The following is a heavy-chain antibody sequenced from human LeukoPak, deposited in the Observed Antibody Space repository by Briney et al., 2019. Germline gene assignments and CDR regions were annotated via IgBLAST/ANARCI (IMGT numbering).Heavy chain of an antibody. CDR3: ASPVGATYSSFDH. J-gene: IGHJ4*02. CDR2: ISYDVSNK. V-gene: IGHV3-30-3*01. Sequence: PGGSLRLSCAASGFTFSNYAMHWVRQAPGKGLEWVAVISYDVSNKHYADSAKGRFTISRDNSKNTLFLQMSSLRAEDTAVYYCASPVGATYSSFDHWGQGTLVTVSS. CDR1: GFTFSNYA. D-gene: IGHD2-15*01.